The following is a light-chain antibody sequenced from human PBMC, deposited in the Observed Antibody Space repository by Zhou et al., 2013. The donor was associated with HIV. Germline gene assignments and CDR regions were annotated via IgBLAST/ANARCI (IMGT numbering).Light chain of an antibody. J-gene: IGKJ5*01. Sequence: VMAQSPATLSVSPGERVTLSCRASQDITSSLAWYQQKPGQAPRLLIYDASNRATGIPARFSGSGSGTDFTLTISSLEPEDFAVYYCQQRSNWAITFGQGTRLEIK. CDR1: QDITSS. CDR2: DAS. CDR3: QQRSNWAIT. V-gene: IGKV3-11*01.